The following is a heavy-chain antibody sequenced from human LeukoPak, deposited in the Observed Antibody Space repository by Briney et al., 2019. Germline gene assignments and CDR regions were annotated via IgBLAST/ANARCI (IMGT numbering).Heavy chain of an antibody. V-gene: IGHV3-23*01. CDR1: GFTFSSYA. CDR2: ITASGGAT. J-gene: IGHJ4*02. D-gene: IGHD6-6*01. CDR3: AKRPSSSAGYFDY. Sequence: GGSLRLSCAASGFTFSSYAMSWVRQAPGKGLEWVSAITASGGATSYAGSLKGRFTISRDNSKNTLYLQMSNLRVEDTAVYYCAKRPSSSAGYFDYWGQGTLVTVSP.